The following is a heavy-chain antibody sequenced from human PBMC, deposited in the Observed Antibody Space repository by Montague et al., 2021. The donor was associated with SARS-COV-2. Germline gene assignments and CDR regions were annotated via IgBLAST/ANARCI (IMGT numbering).Heavy chain of an antibody. V-gene: IGHV3-23*01. D-gene: IGHD6-19*01. CDR2: ISRSGDKE. CDR3: AKDSTGWVFDY. Sequence: SLRLSCAASGFTFRTHAMTWVRQTPGKGLEWVSAISRSGDKEYYSDSAKGRFSVSRDNSKNTLYFQLSSLRLDDSAIYYCAKDSTGWVFDYWGQGTLVTVSS. CDR1: GFTFRTHA. J-gene: IGHJ4*02.